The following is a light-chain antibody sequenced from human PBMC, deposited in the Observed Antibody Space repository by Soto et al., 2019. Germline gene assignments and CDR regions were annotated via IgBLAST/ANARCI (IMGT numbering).Light chain of an antibody. CDR3: AAWDDSLNGWV. J-gene: IGLJ3*02. CDR2: SNN. CDR1: SSNIGSNT. V-gene: IGLV1-44*01. Sequence: QSVLTQPPSASGTPGQRVTISCSGSSSNIGSNTVNWYQQLPGTDPKLLIYSNNQRPSAVPDRFSGSKSGTSASLAISGLQCEDEADYYCAAWDDSLNGWVFGGGTKLTVL.